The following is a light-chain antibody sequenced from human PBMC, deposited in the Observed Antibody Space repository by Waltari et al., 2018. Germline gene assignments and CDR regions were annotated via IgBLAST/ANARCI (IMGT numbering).Light chain of an antibody. CDR2: GAS. V-gene: IGKV3-15*01. CDR3: QQYNTWPLS. J-gene: IGKJ3*01. Sequence: EIVLTQSPATLSLSPGERATLSCRASQSVDNDLAWYQQKPGQAPSLVIYGASTRATGVPGRFSGGGSGTEFTLTISSLQSEDFAVYYCQQYNTWPLSVGPGTTVDIK. CDR1: QSVDND.